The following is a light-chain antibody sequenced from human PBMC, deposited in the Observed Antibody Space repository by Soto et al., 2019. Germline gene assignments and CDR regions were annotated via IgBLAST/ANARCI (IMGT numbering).Light chain of an antibody. V-gene: IGKV1-39*01. Sequence: DIQMTQSPSSLSASVGDRVTITCRASQSISSYLNWYQQKPGKAPNLLIYAASSLQSGVPSRISGSGSGTDFTLTISSLQPEDFATYYCQQSYTMPKTFGQRTKVDIK. CDR1: QSISSY. CDR2: AAS. J-gene: IGKJ1*01. CDR3: QQSYTMPKT.